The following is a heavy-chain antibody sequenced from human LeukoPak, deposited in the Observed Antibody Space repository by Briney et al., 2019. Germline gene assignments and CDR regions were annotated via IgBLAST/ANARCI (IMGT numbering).Heavy chain of an antibody. J-gene: IGHJ4*02. CDR2: INHSGST. CDR3: AGSIAASLDY. Sequence: SDTLSLTCAVYGRSFSDYYWLCIRQPPGKGLECIGEINHSGSTNYNPSLKSRVNISVDTSKNQFSMRLSSVTAADTAVYYCAGSIAASLDYWGQGTLVTVSS. CDR1: GRSFSDYY. V-gene: IGHV4-34*01. D-gene: IGHD6-6*01.